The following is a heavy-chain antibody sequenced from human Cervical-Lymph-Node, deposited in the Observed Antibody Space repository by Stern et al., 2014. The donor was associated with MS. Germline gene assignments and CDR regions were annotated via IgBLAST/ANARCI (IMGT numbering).Heavy chain of an antibody. V-gene: IGHV3-74*01. Sequence: EVQLVESGGGSVQPGGSLRLSCAASGFTFSSYWMHWVRQVPGKGLIWVSRIDTYGSITSYADSVKGRFTISRDNAKNMLYLQMNSLKADDTALYYCTRDIGGAAGFWGQGTMVTVSS. D-gene: IGHD3-16*01. CDR3: TRDIGGAAGF. J-gene: IGHJ4*02. CDR2: IDTYGSIT. CDR1: GFTFSSYW.